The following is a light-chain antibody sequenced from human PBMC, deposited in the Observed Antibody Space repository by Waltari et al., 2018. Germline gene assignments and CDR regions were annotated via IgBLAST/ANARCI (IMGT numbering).Light chain of an antibody. CDR1: QGINSW. V-gene: IGKV1-12*01. CDR3: QQAASFPLT. CDR2: GAS. Sequence: IQMTQSPSSVSASVGDRVTVTCRASQGINSWLAWYQQKPGRAPKTLIYGASSLQSGVPSRLSGSGSGTDFTRTISSLQPDDFATYYCQQAASFPLTFGGGTKVEIK. J-gene: IGKJ4*01.